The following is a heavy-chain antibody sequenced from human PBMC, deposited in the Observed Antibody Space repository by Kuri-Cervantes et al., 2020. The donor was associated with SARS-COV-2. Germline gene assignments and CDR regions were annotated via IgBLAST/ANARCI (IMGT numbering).Heavy chain of an antibody. V-gene: IGHV4-34*01. Sequence: GSLRLSCAVYGGSFSGYYWSWIRQPPGKGLEWIGYIYYSGSTNYNPSLKSRVTISVDTSKNQFSLKLSSVTAADTAVYYCARVNPGSYLPFDYWGQGTLVTVSS. CDR1: GGSFSGYY. D-gene: IGHD1-26*01. CDR2: IYYSGST. J-gene: IGHJ4*02. CDR3: ARVNPGSYLPFDY.